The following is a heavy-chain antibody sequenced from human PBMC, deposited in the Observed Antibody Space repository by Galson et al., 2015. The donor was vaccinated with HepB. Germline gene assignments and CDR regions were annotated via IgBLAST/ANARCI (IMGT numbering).Heavy chain of an antibody. Sequence: SLRLSCAASGFTFTHYGMTWVRQAPGKGLEWVSGVTAYGETTYYADSVKGRFTISKDNSKNTLYLDMDGLRVEDTALYYCARLDLDVRTRVSDWIFDLWGRGTLVTVSS. CDR1: GFTFTHYG. V-gene: IGHV3-23*01. CDR2: VTAYGETT. D-gene: IGHD2-21*01. CDR3: ARLDLDVRTRVSDWIFDL. J-gene: IGHJ2*01.